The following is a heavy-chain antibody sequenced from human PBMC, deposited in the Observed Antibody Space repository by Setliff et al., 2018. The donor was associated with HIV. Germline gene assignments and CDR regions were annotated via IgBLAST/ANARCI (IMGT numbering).Heavy chain of an antibody. D-gene: IGHD3-10*01. J-gene: IGHJ4*02. CDR2: IISILEIT. CDR1: GGTSSTHA. Sequence: SVKVSCKASGGTSSTHAMNWVRQAPGQGLEWMGQIISILEITDYAQKFQGRVTMTRDTSTSTVDMDLNSLRAEDTAVYYCAKVPGAGLDYWGQGTLVTVSS. V-gene: IGHV1-69*10. CDR3: AKVPGAGLDY.